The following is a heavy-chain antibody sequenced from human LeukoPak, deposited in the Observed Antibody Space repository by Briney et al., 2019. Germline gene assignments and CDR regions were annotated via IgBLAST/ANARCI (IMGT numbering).Heavy chain of an antibody. D-gene: IGHD3-22*01. Sequence: GGSLRLSCAASGFTFSSYAMHWVRQAPGEGLEWVAVISFDGSNKYYADSVKGRFTISRDNSKNTLYLQMNSLRAEDTAVYYCARGRPHYYDSPLDWFDPWGQGTLVTVSS. CDR1: GFTFSSYA. J-gene: IGHJ5*02. CDR2: ISFDGSNK. V-gene: IGHV3-30-3*01. CDR3: ARGRPHYYDSPLDWFDP.